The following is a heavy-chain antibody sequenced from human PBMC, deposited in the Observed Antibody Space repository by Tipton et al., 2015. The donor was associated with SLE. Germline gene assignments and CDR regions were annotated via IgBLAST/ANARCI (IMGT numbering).Heavy chain of an antibody. J-gene: IGHJ4*02. CDR3: AKSERKDSWYFDY. CDR1: GFTFSDYA. Sequence: SLRLSCAASGFTFSDYAMHWVRQAPGKGLEWVAFIRYDGSNKYYADSVKGRFTISRDNSKNTLYLQMNSLRAEDTAVYYCAKSERKDSWYFDYWGQGTLVTVSS. D-gene: IGHD3/OR15-3a*01. CDR2: IRYDGSNK. V-gene: IGHV3-30*02.